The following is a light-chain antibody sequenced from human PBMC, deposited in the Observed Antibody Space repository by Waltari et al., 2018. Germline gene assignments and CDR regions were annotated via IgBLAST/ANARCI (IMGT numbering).Light chain of an antibody. CDR3: CSYAGSYSWV. Sequence: SALTQPRSVSGSPGQSVTLSGTGTSMDVGGYQYVSWYQQHPGKAPKLMIYDVSKRPSGVPDRFSGSKSGNTASLTSSGLQAEDEADYYCCSYAGSYSWVFGGGTKLTVL. J-gene: IGLJ3*02. CDR1: SMDVGGYQY. V-gene: IGLV2-11*01. CDR2: DVS.